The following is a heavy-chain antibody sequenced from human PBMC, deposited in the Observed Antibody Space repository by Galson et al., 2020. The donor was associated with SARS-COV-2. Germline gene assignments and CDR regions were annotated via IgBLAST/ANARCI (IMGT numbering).Heavy chain of an antibody. CDR1: GGSFSGFY. D-gene: IGHD3-22*01. V-gene: IGHV4-34*01. J-gene: IGHJ4*02. Sequence: SETLSLTCAVYGGSFSGFYWSWIRQPPGKGLEWIGEINHSGSTNYNPSLKSRITISVDTSKSQFSLKLSSVTAADTAVYYCARVGSSGYLGYWGQGTLVTVSS. CDR3: ARVGSSGYLGY. CDR2: INHSGST.